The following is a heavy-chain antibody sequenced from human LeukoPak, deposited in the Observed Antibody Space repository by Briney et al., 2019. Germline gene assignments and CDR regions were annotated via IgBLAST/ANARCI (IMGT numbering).Heavy chain of an antibody. CDR2: IYPGDSDT. J-gene: IGHJ6*03. CDR3: ARQAHIAAAGTGNYYYYRDV. CDR1: GYSFTSYW. V-gene: IGHV5-51*01. D-gene: IGHD6-13*01. Sequence: GESLKISCKGSGYSFTSYWIGWVRQMPGKGLEWMGIIYPGDSDTRYSPSFQGQVTISADKSISTAYLQWSSLKASDTAMYYCARQAHIAAAGTGNYYYYRDVWGKGTTVTVSS.